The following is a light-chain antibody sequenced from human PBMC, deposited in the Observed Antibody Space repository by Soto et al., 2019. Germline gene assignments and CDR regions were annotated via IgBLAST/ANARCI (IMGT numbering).Light chain of an antibody. CDR3: SSYSSTPPHVV. J-gene: IGLJ2*01. V-gene: IGLV2-14*03. CDR2: DVS. CDR1: SSDVGDYNF. Sequence: QSALSQPASVSGSPGQSITISCTGTSSDVGDYNFVSWYQQHPGKAPKLVIYDVSDRPSGVSSRLPGSKSGNTASLTISGLQAEDEADFYCSSYSSTPPHVVFGGRTQLTVL.